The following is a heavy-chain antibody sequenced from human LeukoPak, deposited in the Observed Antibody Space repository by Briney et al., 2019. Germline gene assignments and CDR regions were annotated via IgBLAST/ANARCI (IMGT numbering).Heavy chain of an antibody. CDR3: ARVRRTPNAEYFQH. J-gene: IGHJ1*01. V-gene: IGHV3-72*01. D-gene: IGHD1-14*01. CDR2: TRNKANSYTT. Sequence: GGSLRLSCAASGFTFSDHYMDWVRQAPGKGLEWVGRTRNKANSYTTEYAASVKGRFTISRDDSKNSLYLQMNSPKTEDTAVYYCARVRRTPNAEYFQHWGQGTLVTVSS. CDR1: GFTFSDHY.